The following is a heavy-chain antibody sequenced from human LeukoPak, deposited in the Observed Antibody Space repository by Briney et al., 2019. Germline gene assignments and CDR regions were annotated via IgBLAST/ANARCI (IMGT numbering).Heavy chain of an antibody. CDR1: GFTFSSYA. J-gene: IGHJ4*02. V-gene: IGHV3-73*01. CDR3: SLRGDGDSAYSFDY. D-gene: IGHD4-17*01. Sequence: PGGSLRLSCAASGFTFSSYAMTWVRQASGKGLEWVGRISSKAKSYATAYAASVKGRFTISRDDSKNTAYLQMNSLKTEDTAVYYCSLRGDGDSAYSFDYWGQGTLVAVSS. CDR2: ISSKAKSYAT.